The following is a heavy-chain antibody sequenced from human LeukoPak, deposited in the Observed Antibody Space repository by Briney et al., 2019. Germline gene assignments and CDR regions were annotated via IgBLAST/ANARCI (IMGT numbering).Heavy chain of an antibody. Sequence: ASVKVSCKSSGYTFTGYFVHWVRQAPGQGLEWMGWINPNSGGTNYAQKFQGRVTMTRDTSISIAYMELSRLRSDDTAVYYCARHPYSGSYHFDYWGQGTLVTVSS. D-gene: IGHD1-26*01. CDR3: ARHPYSGSYHFDY. CDR1: GYTFTGYF. V-gene: IGHV1-2*02. J-gene: IGHJ4*02. CDR2: INPNSGGT.